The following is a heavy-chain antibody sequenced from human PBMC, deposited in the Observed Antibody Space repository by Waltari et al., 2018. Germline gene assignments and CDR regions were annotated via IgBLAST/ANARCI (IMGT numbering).Heavy chain of an antibody. Sequence: QVLIKEWGAGTLKPPETLSRTCAVYGGSFSGYHWTWLRQSPGQALEWLGEINQPGVTNYKASLKGRITILKDTSKNQFSLRLSSVTAADSAVYYCARGGVPDAYGDGSDYRNWFDPWGQGILVTVSS. CDR1: GGSFSGYH. D-gene: IGHD4-17*01. CDR2: INQPGVT. CDR3: ARGGVPDAYGDGSDYRNWFDP. V-gene: IGHV4-34*01. J-gene: IGHJ5*02.